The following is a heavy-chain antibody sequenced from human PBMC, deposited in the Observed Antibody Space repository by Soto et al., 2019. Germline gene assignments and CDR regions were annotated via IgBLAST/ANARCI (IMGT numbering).Heavy chain of an antibody. CDR3: ATFTLNLAVAGDDY. Sequence: QVQLVQSGAEVKKPGASVKVSCKASGYTFTSYDINWVRQATGQGLEWMGWMNPNSGNTGYAQKFQGRVTMTRNTSISTAYMELSSLRSEDTAVYYCATFTLNLAVAGDDYWGQGTLVTVSS. J-gene: IGHJ4*02. V-gene: IGHV1-8*01. CDR2: MNPNSGNT. D-gene: IGHD6-19*01. CDR1: GYTFTSYD.